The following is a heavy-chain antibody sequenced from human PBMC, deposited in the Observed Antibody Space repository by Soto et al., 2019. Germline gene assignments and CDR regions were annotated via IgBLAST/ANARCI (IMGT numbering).Heavy chain of an antibody. Sequence: PVGSLRLSCAASGFTFSSYAMSWVRQAPGKGLEWVSAISGSGGSTYYADSVKGRFTISRDNSKNTLYLQMNSLRAEDTAVYYCAKDLQKHVFYNWFDPWGQGTLVTVSS. J-gene: IGHJ5*02. CDR2: ISGSGGST. CDR3: AKDLQKHVFYNWFDP. V-gene: IGHV3-23*01. CDR1: GFTFSSYA. D-gene: IGHD3-9*01.